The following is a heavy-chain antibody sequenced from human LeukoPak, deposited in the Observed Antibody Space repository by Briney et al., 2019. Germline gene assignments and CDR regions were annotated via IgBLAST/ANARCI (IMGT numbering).Heavy chain of an antibody. CDR1: GYTFTGYY. J-gene: IGHJ4*02. D-gene: IGHD4-17*01. Sequence: ASVKVSCKAFGYTFTGYYMHWVRQAPGQGLEWMGWINPNSGGTNYAQKFQGWVTMTRDTSISTAYMELSRLRSDDTAVYYCARGDYGDYGDFDYWGQGTLVTVSS. CDR3: ARGDYGDYGDFDY. V-gene: IGHV1-2*04. CDR2: INPNSGGT.